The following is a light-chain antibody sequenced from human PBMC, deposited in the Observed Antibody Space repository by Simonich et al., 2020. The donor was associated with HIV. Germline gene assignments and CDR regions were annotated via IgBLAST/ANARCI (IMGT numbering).Light chain of an antibody. Sequence: EIVLPQSPGTLSLSPGERATLSCRASQSVSSSYLAWYQQKPGQAPRPLIDCASSRATGIPDRFSGSGSGTDFTLTISRLEPEDFAVYYCQQYGSSPFTFGPGTKVDIK. CDR3: QQYGSSPFT. CDR2: CAS. CDR1: QSVSSSY. V-gene: IGKV3-20*01. J-gene: IGKJ3*01.